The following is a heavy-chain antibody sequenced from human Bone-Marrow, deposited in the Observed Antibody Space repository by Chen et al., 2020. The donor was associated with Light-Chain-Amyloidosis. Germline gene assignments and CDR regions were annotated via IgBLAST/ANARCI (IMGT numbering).Heavy chain of an antibody. V-gene: IGHV3-74*01. CDR3: ALNSGSYYGWFDP. Sequence: EVQLVESGGGAVQPGGSLRLACAASGFTCAWMHWVRQAPGKGLVWLSRINSAGSSTSYADSVKGRFTISRDNTRDTVYLQMNRLSAEDTAVYYCALNSGSYYGWFDPWGQGILVTVSS. D-gene: IGHD1-26*01. CDR1: GFTCAW. J-gene: IGHJ5*02. CDR2: INSAGSST.